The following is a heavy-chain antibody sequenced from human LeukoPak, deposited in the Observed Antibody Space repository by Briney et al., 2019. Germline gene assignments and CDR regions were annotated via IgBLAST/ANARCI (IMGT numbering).Heavy chain of an antibody. CDR1: GFTFSSFG. V-gene: IGHV3-30*02. J-gene: IGHJ5*02. CDR3: AKDYGITGTGGAWLDP. D-gene: IGHD1-20*01. CDR2: IRYDGSNK. Sequence: GGSLRLSCAASGFTFSSFGMHWVRQAPGKGLEWVAFIRYDGSNKKYEDSVKGRFAISRDNSKNTLFLQMNSLRPEDTVVYCCAKDYGITGTGGAWLDPWGQGTLVSVSS.